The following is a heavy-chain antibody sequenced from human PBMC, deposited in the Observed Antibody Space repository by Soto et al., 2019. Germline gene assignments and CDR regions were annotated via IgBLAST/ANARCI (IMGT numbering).Heavy chain of an antibody. Sequence: QVQLVQSGAEVKKPGSSVKVSCKASGVTFSSYAISWVRQAPGHGLEWMGGCIPMFNRPHSARKFQGRVTITADESTSTAYMDLSSLRSEDTSVYYCARGQFHHVSNYCCALDVGGQGTTVTVSS. CDR3: ARGQFHHVSNYCCALDV. CDR1: GVTFSSYA. J-gene: IGHJ6*02. CDR2: CIPMFNRP. V-gene: IGHV1-69*01.